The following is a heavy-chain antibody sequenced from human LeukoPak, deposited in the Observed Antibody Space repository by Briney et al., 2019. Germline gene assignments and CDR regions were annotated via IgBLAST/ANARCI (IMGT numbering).Heavy chain of an antibody. J-gene: IGHJ4*02. CDR3: ARDQEAFDY. CDR1: GYSFASNY. CDR2: IYPRDGST. V-gene: IGHV1-46*01. Sequence: ASVKVSCKASGYSFASNYIHWVRQAPGQGLEWMGMIYPRDGSTSYAQKFQGRVTVTRDTSTSTVHMELSGLRSEDTAVYYCARDQEAFDYWGQGTLVTVSS.